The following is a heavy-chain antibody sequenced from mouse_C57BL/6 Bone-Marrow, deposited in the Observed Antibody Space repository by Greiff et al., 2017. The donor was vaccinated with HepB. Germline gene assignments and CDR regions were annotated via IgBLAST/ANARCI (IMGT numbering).Heavy chain of an antibody. V-gene: IGHV7-1*01. D-gene: IGHD4-1*01. CDR3: ARDAGTGSFDY. J-gene: IGHJ2*01. Sequence: DVKLVESGGGLVQSGRSLRLSCATSGFTFSDFYMEWVRQAPGKGLEWIAASRNKANDYTTEYSASVKGRFIVSRDTSQSILYLQMNALRAEDTAIYYCARDAGTGSFDYWGQGTTLTVSS. CDR1: GFTFSDFY. CDR2: SRNKANDYTT.